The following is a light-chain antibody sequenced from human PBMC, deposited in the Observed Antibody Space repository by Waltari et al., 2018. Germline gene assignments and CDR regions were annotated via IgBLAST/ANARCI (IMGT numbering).Light chain of an antibody. J-gene: IGKJ1*01. CDR2: GAS. Sequence: EIVFTQSPGTRSLSPGERATLSCRASQSVSRTLAWYQQKPGQAPRLLIYGASTRATGIPERFSGGGSGTDFSLTISRLEPEDFAVYYCQHYVRLPATFGQGTKVEIK. V-gene: IGKV3-20*01. CDR3: QHYVRLPAT. CDR1: QSVSRT.